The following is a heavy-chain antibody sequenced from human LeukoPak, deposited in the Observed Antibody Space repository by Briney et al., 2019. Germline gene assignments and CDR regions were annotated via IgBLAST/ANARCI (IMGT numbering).Heavy chain of an antibody. V-gene: IGHV4-39*07. CDR2: IYYSGST. CDR1: GGSISSSSYY. Sequence: SETLSLTCTVSGGSISSSSYYWGWIRQPPGKGLEWIGSIYYSGSTYYNPSLKSRVTISVDTSKNQFSLKLSSVTAADTAVYYCAKGYGWEASYYYYYMDVWGKGTTVTISS. J-gene: IGHJ6*03. D-gene: IGHD1-26*01. CDR3: AKGYGWEASYYYYYMDV.